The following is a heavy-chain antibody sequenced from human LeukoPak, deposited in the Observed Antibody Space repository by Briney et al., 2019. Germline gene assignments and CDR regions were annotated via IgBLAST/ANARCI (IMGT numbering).Heavy chain of an antibody. CDR2: ISYRGST. J-gene: IGHJ4*02. D-gene: IGHD5-12*01. V-gene: IGHV4-31*03. CDR3: ARGASGYENYFDY. Sequence: SETLSLTCTVSGVSISSNDYYWSWIRQHPGKGLEWIGYISYRGSTYYNPSLESRVTISLDTSKNQFSLKLSSVTAADTAVYYCARGASGYENYFDYWGQGTLVTVSS. CDR1: GVSISSNDYY.